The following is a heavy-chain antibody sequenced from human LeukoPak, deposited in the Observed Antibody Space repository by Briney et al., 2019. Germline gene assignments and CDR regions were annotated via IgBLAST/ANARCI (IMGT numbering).Heavy chain of an antibody. D-gene: IGHD3-22*01. CDR1: GFTFSSNA. CDR3: AKGDSSGYYFGNDAFDI. CDR2: ISGSGGST. J-gene: IGHJ3*02. V-gene: IGHV3-23*01. Sequence: GGSPRLSCAASGFTFSSNAMSWVRQAPGKGLEWVSAISGSGGSTYYADSVKGRFTISRDNSKNTLYLQMNSLRAEDTAVYYCAKGDSSGYYFGNDAFDIWGQGTMVTVSS.